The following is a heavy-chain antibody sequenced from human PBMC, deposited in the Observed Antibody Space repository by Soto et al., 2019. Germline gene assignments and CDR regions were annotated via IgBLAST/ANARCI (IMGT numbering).Heavy chain of an antibody. V-gene: IGHV1-18*01. Sequence: QVQLVQSGAEVKKPGASVQVSCKASGYTFTSYGISWVRQAPGQGLEWMGWISAYNGNTNYAKKLQGRVTMTTDTSTSTVYMELRSLRSDDTAVYYCARDPPTIAAAGREDYWGQGTLVTVSS. CDR1: GYTFTSYG. CDR2: ISAYNGNT. D-gene: IGHD6-13*01. CDR3: ARDPPTIAAAGREDY. J-gene: IGHJ4*02.